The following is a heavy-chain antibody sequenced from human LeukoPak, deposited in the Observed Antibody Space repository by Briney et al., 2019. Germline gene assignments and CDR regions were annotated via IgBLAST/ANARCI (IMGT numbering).Heavy chain of an antibody. CDR2: INSDGSST. D-gene: IGHD6-13*01. J-gene: IGHJ6*02. Sequence: GGSLRLSCAASGFIFSSSWMHWVRQAPGKGLVWVSHINSDGSSTSYADSVKGRFTISRDNAKNTVYLQMNSLRAEDTAVYYCARDSSYSMDVWGQGTTVTVSS. V-gene: IGHV3-74*01. CDR1: GFIFSSSW. CDR3: ARDSSYSMDV.